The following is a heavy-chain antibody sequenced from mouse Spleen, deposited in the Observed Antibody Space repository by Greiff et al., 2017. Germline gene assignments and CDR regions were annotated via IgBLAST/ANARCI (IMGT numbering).Heavy chain of an antibody. Sequence: VQLKQSGPELVKPGASVKISCKASGYTFTDYYMNWVKQSHGKSLEWIGDINPNNGGTSYNQKFKGKATLTVDKSSSTAYMELRSLTSEDSAVYYCARYDGYYVLFAYWGQGTLVTVSA. CDR2: INPNNGGT. CDR1: GYTFTDYY. J-gene: IGHJ3*01. V-gene: IGHV1-26*01. CDR3: ARYDGYYVLFAY. D-gene: IGHD2-3*01.